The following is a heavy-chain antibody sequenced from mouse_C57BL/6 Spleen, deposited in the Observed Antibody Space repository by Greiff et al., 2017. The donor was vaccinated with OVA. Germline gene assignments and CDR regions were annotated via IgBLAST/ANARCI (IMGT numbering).Heavy chain of an antibody. CDR3: ARSEAGYYPYYYAMDY. CDR2: IYPGSGNT. Sequence: QVQLQQSGAELVRPGASVKLSCKASGYTFTDYYINWVKQRPGQGLEWIARIYPGSGNTYYNEKFKGKATLTAEKSSSTAYMQLSSLTSEDSAVYFCARSEAGYYPYYYAMDYWGQGTSVTVSS. CDR1: GYTFTDYY. J-gene: IGHJ4*01. V-gene: IGHV1-76*01. D-gene: IGHD2-3*01.